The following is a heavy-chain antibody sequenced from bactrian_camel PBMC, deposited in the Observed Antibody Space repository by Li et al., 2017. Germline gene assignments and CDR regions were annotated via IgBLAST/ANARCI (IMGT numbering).Heavy chain of an antibody. D-gene: IGHD5*01. CDR2: IESDGRP. CDR3: AGNLFSLEPTPSPLPTQPVPPPTVCVGFSCCTANY. Sequence: HVQLVESGGGSVQVGGSLRLSCVASGDTIGRYCMGWFRQIPDKEREGVAGIESDGRPSYADPVQGRFTMSRDNAKNTISLEMNELKSEDTAMYYCAGNLFSLEPTPSPLPTQPVPPPTVCVGFSCCTANYWGQGTQVTVS. V-gene: IGHV3S55*01. J-gene: IGHJ4*01. CDR1: GDTIGRYC.